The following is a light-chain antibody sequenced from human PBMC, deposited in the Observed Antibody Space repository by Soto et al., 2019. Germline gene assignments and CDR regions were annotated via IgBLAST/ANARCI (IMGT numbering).Light chain of an antibody. CDR1: SSDVGGYNY. J-gene: IGLJ2*01. CDR2: DVS. CDR3: SSHSSSTTLVV. V-gene: IGLV2-14*03. Sequence: QSALTQPASMSGSPGQSITISCTGTSSDVGGYNYVSWYRQHPGKAPKFMIYDVSNRPSGVSNRFSGSKSGNTASLTISGLQAEDEADYYCSSHSSSTTLVVFGGGTKLTVL.